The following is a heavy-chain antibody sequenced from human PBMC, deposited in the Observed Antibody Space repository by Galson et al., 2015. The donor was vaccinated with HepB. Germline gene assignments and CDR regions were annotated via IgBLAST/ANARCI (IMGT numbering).Heavy chain of an antibody. J-gene: IGHJ4*02. Sequence: CLRLSCAASGFTFSSYEMNWVRQAPGKGLEWVSYISSSGSTIYYADSVKGRFTISRDNAKNSLYLQMNSLRAEDTAVYYCARDYLNELLPDYWGQGTLVTVSS. D-gene: IGHD2-15*01. V-gene: IGHV3-48*03. CDR1: GFTFSSYE. CDR3: ARDYLNELLPDY. CDR2: ISSSGSTI.